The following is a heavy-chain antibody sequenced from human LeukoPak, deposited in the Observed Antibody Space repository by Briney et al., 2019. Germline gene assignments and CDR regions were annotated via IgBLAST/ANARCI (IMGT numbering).Heavy chain of an antibody. D-gene: IGHD4-11*01. Sequence: SETLSLTCTVSGGSISSSSYYWGWIRQPPGKGLEWIGSIYYSGSTCYNPSLKSRVTISVDTSRNQFSLKLSSVTAADTAVYYCARGAVDYRGYYFDYWGQGTLVTVSS. J-gene: IGHJ4*02. V-gene: IGHV4-39*07. CDR3: ARGAVDYRGYYFDY. CDR1: GGSISSSSYY. CDR2: IYYSGST.